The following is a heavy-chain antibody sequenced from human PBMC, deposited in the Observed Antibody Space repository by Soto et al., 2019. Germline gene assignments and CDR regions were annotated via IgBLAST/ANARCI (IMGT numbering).Heavy chain of an antibody. V-gene: IGHV1-2*02. CDR3: ARLVSRYYDSSGYYRDY. J-gene: IGHJ4*02. Sequence: QVQLVQSGAEVKKPGASVKVSCKASGYTFTGYYMHWVRQAPGQGLEWMGWINPNSGGTNYAQKFQGRVTMTRDTSISTACMGLSRLRSDDTAVYYCARLVSRYYDSSGYYRDYWGQGTLVTVSS. D-gene: IGHD3-22*01. CDR1: GYTFTGYY. CDR2: INPNSGGT.